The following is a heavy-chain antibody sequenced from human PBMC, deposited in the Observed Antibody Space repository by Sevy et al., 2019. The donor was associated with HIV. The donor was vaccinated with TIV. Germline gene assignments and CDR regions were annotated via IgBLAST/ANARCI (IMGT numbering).Heavy chain of an antibody. V-gene: IGHV4-31*03. CDR1: GGSISSGGYY. CDR3: ARGSTTVTTYLFDY. J-gene: IGHJ4*02. CDR2: IYYSGST. Sequence: SETLSLTCTVSGGSISSGGYYWSWIRQHPGKGLEWTGYIYYSGSTYYNPSLKSRVTISVDTSKNQFSLKLSSVTAADTAVYYCARGSTTVTTYLFDYWGQGTLVTVSS. D-gene: IGHD4-4*01.